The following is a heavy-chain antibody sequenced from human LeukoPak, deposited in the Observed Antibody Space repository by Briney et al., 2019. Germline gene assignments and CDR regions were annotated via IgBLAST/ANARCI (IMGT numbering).Heavy chain of an antibody. CDR1: GGTFSSYT. D-gene: IGHD3-3*01. Sequence: GASVKVSCKASGGTFSSYTISWVRQAPGQGLEWMGRIIPILGIANYAQKFQGRVTITADKSTSTAYMELSSLRSQGTAVYYCAHAYYDCLSGYVGLYYSDNWGQGALVTVSS. V-gene: IGHV1-69*02. CDR2: IIPILGIA. J-gene: IGHJ4*02. CDR3: AHAYYDCLSGYVGLYYSDN.